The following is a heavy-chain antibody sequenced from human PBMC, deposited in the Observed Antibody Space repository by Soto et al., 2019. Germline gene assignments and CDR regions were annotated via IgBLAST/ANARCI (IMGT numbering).Heavy chain of an antibody. CDR2: VYYSGST. J-gene: IGHJ6*02. V-gene: IGHV4-59*01. D-gene: IGHD3-22*01. CDR1: GGSISSYY. Sequence: SETLSLTCTVSGGSISSYYWSWIRQPPGKRLEWIGYVYYSGSTNYNPSLKSRVTISVDTSKNQFSLKLSSVTAADTAVYYCARDGGYYDSSGPGYYYYYYGMDVWGQGTTVTVSS. CDR3: ARDGGYYDSSGPGYYYYYYGMDV.